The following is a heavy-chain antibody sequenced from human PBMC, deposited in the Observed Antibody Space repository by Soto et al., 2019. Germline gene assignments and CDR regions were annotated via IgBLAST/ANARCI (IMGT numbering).Heavy chain of an antibody. V-gene: IGHV3-30*18. J-gene: IGHJ6*02. D-gene: IGHD2-15*01. CDR2: ISYDGSNK. CDR3: AKAVAKPPYYYYGMDV. CDR1: GFTFSSYG. Sequence: SGGSLRLSCAASGFTFSSYGMHWVRQAPGKGLEWVAVISYDGSNKYYADSVKGRFTTSRDNSKNTLYLQMNSLRAEDTAVYYCAKAVAKPPYYYYGMDVWGQGTTVTVS.